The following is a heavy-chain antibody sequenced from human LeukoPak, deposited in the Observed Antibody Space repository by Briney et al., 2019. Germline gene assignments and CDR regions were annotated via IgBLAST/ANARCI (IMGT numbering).Heavy chain of an antibody. V-gene: IGHV3-30*02. J-gene: IGHJ4*02. D-gene: IGHD2-2*01. CDR3: SREMGGYQLLKNFDF. Sequence: PGGSLRLSCAASGFRLSDYGMHWVRQAPGKGPEWVAYTQYDGIVEIHADSVKGRFTISRDNSKNTLSLQMNSLRIEDTAVYYCSREMGGYQLLKNFDFWGQGTLVTVSS. CDR2: TQYDGIVE. CDR1: GFRLSDYG.